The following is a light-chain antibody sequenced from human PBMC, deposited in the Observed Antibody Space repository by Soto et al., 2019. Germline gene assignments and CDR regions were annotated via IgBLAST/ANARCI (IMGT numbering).Light chain of an antibody. CDR2: AAL. Sequence: DIQMTQSPSSLSASVGDRVTITCRASESIARHLNWYQQKPGKAPKLLIYAALSLQNGVPSRFRGGGSGTDFTLTIINLQPEDFATYYCQQSYSTLSITFGQGTRLEIK. CDR1: ESIARH. CDR3: QQSYSTLSIT. V-gene: IGKV1-39*01. J-gene: IGKJ5*01.